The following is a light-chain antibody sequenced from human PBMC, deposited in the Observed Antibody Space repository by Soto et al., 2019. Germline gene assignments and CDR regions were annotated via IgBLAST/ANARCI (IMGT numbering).Light chain of an antibody. J-gene: IGKJ5*01. CDR3: QQYTNWPLT. CDR1: QTVSNN. V-gene: IGKV3-15*01. CDR2: GAS. Sequence: EIVMTQSPVTLSVSPGERATLSCRASQTVSNNLGWYQRKPGQAPRLLIYGASTRATGVPARFSGSGSGTEFTLTISSLQSEDSAVYYCQQYTNWPLTLGQGTRLDIK.